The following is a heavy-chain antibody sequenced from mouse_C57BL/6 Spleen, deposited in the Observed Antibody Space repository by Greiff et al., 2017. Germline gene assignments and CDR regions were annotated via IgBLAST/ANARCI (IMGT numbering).Heavy chain of an antibody. CDR2: IYPGDGDT. D-gene: IGHD1-1*02. CDR3: ARFYGLYYFDY. J-gene: IGHJ2*01. Sequence: QVQLQQSGAELVKPGASVKISCKASGYAFSSYWMNWVKQRPGKGLEWIGQIYPGDGDTNYNGKFKGKATLTADISSSTAYMQLSSLTSEDSAVYYCARFYGLYYFDYWGQGTTLTVSS. V-gene: IGHV1-80*01. CDR1: GYAFSSYW.